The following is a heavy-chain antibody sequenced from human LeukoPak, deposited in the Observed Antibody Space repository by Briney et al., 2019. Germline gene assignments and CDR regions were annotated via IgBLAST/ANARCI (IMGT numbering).Heavy chain of an antibody. J-gene: IGHJ6*02. CDR1: GGSISSSSYY. CDR3: ASPYSSSSMDV. D-gene: IGHD6-6*01. V-gene: IGHV4-39*01. Sequence: SETLSLTCTVSGGSISSSSYYWGWIRQPPGKGLEWIGSIYYSGSTYYNPSLKSRVTISVDTSKNQFSLKLSSVTAADTAMYYCASPYSSSSMDVWGQGTTVTVSS. CDR2: IYYSGST.